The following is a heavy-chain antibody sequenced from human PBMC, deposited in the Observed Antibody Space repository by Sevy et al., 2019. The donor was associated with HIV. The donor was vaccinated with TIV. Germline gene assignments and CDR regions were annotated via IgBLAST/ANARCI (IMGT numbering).Heavy chain of an antibody. Sequence: ASVKLSCKASGYTFTSYDINWVRQAAGQGLEWVGWMTPSSRETGYGQKFEGRITMTGDTSISTAYLELSSLTSEDTAVYFCARNLYGSGTFDYWGQGTLVTVSS. V-gene: IGHV1-8*01. D-gene: IGHD3-10*01. J-gene: IGHJ4*02. CDR2: MTPSSRET. CDR1: GYTFTSYD. CDR3: ARNLYGSGTFDY.